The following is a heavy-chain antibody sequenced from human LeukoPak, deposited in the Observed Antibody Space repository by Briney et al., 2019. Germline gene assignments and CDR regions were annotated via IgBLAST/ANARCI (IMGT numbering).Heavy chain of an antibody. D-gene: IGHD3-10*01. J-gene: IGHJ5*02. CDR3: ARSGFGSGISFDL. Sequence: ASVKVSCKASGYTFTDYFMNWVRQAPGQGLEWMGWMNPNSGDTGYPQKFQGRVTMTRDTSITTAYMELSSLRSEDTAVYCCARSGFGSGISFDLWGQGTLVTVSS. CDR1: GYTFTDYF. CDR2: MNPNSGDT. V-gene: IGHV1-8*02.